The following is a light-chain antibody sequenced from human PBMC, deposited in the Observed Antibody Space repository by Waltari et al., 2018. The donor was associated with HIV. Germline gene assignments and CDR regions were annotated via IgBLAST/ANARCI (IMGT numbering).Light chain of an antibody. CDR2: ETQ. CDR3: GTKDDNVLLGL. Sequence: QPVLTQPPSVSASPGQNVTISCSGSGSNIGNHYVSWYQQFPGKVPRLLVYETQRRSSEVPRRFSASKSGPTATLDITGLQTGDEADYYCGTKDDNVLLGLFGTGTWVTVL. V-gene: IGLV1-51*02. J-gene: IGLJ1*01. CDR1: GSNIGNHY.